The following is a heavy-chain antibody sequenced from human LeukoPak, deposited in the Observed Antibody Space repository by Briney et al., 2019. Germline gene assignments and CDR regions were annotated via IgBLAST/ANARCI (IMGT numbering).Heavy chain of an antibody. CDR2: INHSGRT. Sequence: SETLSLTCAVYGGSFSGYYWSWIRQPPGKGLEWIGEINHSGRTNYNPSLKSRVTISVDTSKNQFSLKLSSVTAADTAVYYCARQNYGAAPLRYWGQGTLVTVSP. V-gene: IGHV4-34*01. CDR3: ARQNYGAAPLRY. CDR1: GGSFSGYY. J-gene: IGHJ4*02. D-gene: IGHD4/OR15-4a*01.